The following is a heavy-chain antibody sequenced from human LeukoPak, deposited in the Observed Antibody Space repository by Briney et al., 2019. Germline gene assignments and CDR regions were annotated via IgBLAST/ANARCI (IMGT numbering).Heavy chain of an antibody. CDR3: ARDAGYCTGGSCWYFDH. V-gene: IGHV1-2*02. D-gene: IGHD2-15*01. CDR1: GYTFTDYY. Sequence: PSVKVSCKASGYTFTDYYMHWVRQAPGQGLEWMGWININSGGTNFAQRFQGRVTMTRDTSISTAYMDLSRLISDDTAVYYCARDAGYCTGGSCWYFDHWGQGTLVTVSS. CDR2: ININSGGT. J-gene: IGHJ4*02.